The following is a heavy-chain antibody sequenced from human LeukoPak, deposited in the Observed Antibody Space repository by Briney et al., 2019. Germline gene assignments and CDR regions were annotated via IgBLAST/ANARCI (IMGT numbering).Heavy chain of an antibody. CDR3: IVFGDSNH. D-gene: IGHD4-17*01. V-gene: IGHV3-53*01. Sequence: GGSLRLSCAASGLTDSHNYVSWVRQAPGKGLGWVSAIHTSGDTCYADSVKGRFTISRDTSKNTLYLQINSLRVEDTAVYYCIVFGDSNHWGQGTLVTVSS. CDR1: GLTDSHNY. J-gene: IGHJ5*02. CDR2: IHTSGDT.